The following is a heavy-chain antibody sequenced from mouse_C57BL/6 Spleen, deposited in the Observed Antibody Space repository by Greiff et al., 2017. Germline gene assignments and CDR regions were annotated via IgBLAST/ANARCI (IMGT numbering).Heavy chain of an antibody. Sequence: VQLQQPGAELVKPGASVKLSCKASGYTFTSYWLHWVKQRPGQGLEWIGKIHPNSGSTNYNEKFKSKATLTVEKASSTAYMQLSSLTSEDSAVSYCASVWALGAMDYWGQGTSVTVSS. CDR2: IHPNSGST. CDR3: ASVWALGAMDY. V-gene: IGHV1-64*01. D-gene: IGHD2-10*02. J-gene: IGHJ4*01. CDR1: GYTFTSYW.